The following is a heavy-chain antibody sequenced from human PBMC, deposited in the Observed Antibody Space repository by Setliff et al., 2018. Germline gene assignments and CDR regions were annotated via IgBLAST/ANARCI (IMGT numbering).Heavy chain of an antibody. Sequence: SETLSLTCSVSGASISSGDFWWSWIRQSPGQGLEWIGYISHSGNTWHNPSLKSRVSISVDTSKNQFSLKLSSVTAADTAVYYCARTTGSTHNWLDPWGPGTLVTVSS. J-gene: IGHJ5*02. CDR2: ISHSGNT. CDR3: ARTTGSTHNWLDP. D-gene: IGHD1-1*01. V-gene: IGHV4-30-4*08. CDR1: GASISSGDFW.